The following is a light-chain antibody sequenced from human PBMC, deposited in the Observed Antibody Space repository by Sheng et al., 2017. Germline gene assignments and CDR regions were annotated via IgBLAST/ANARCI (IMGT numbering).Light chain of an antibody. CDR2: DAS. CDR3: QQYDNFLT. J-gene: IGKJ4*01. CDR1: QDISNY. V-gene: IGKV1-33*01. Sequence: DIQMTQSPSSLSASVGDRVTITCQASQDISNYLNWYQQKPGKAPKLLIYDASNLETGVPSRFSGSGSGTDFTFTISSLQPEDIATYYCQQYDNFLTFGRRDRRWRSN.